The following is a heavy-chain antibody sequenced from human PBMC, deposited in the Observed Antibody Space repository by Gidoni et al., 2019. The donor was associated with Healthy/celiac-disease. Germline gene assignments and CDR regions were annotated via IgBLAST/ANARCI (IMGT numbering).Heavy chain of an antibody. Sequence: EVQLLESVGGLVQPGVSLILSCAASGFTFSRYAMSWVRQAPGKGLEWVSAISGSGGSTYYADSVKGRFTISRDNSKNTLYLQMNSLRAEDTAVYYCAKEGGYYYDSSGRLGEDYWGQGTLVTVSS. J-gene: IGHJ4*02. D-gene: IGHD3-22*01. CDR3: AKEGGYYYDSSGRLGEDY. V-gene: IGHV3-23*01. CDR1: GFTFSRYA. CDR2: ISGSGGST.